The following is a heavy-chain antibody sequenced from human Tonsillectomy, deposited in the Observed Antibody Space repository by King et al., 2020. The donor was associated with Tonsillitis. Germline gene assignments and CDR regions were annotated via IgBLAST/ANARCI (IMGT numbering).Heavy chain of an antibody. V-gene: IGHV1-2*02. D-gene: IGHD3-10*01. Sequence: VQLVESGAEVKKPGASVKVSCKASGYTFTGYYMHWVRQAPGQGIEWMGWINPNSGGTNYAQKFHGRFPMTRDTSISTAYMGLSRLRSDDTAVYYCARCFYGSGTYYYNWFGPWGQGTLVTVSS. CDR1: GYTFTGYY. CDR3: ARCFYGSGTYYYNWFGP. CDR2: INPNSGGT. J-gene: IGHJ5*02.